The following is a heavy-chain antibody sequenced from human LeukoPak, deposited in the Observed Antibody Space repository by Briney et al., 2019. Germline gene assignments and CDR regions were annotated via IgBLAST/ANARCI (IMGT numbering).Heavy chain of an antibody. CDR2: INSDESST. Sequence: PGGSPRLSCAASGFTFSSYWMHWVRQAPGKGLVWVSRINSDESSTSYADSGKGRFTISTDNAKNTLYLQMNSLRAEDTAVYYCARAGVVPAAPLFDPWGQGTLVTVSS. CDR1: GFTFSSYW. V-gene: IGHV3-74*01. CDR3: ARAGVVPAAPLFDP. D-gene: IGHD2-2*01. J-gene: IGHJ5*02.